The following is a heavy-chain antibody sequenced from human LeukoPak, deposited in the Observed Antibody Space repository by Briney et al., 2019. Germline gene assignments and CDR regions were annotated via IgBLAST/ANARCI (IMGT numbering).Heavy chain of an antibody. J-gene: IGHJ3*02. V-gene: IGHV3-48*01. D-gene: IGHD1-7*01. Sequence: PGGSLRLSCAASGFTFSSYSMNWVRQAPGKGLEWVSYISSSSSTIYYADSVKGRFTISRDNAKDSLYLQMNSLRAEDTAVYYCARYNWNYKAFDIWGQGTMVTVSS. CDR1: GFTFSSYS. CDR2: ISSSSSTI. CDR3: ARYNWNYKAFDI.